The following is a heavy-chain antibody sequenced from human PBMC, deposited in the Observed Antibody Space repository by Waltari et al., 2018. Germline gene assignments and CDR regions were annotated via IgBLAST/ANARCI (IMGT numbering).Heavy chain of an antibody. J-gene: IGHJ4*02. CDR3: ASLGIAVAGSLDY. CDR1: GGSISSSSYH. CDR2: IYYSGST. Sequence: QLQLQESGPGLVKPSETLSLTCTVSGGSISSSSYHWGWIRQPPGKGLEWIGSIYYSGSTYYNPSLKSRVTISVDTSKNQFSLKLSSVTAADTAVYYCASLGIAVAGSLDYWGQGTLVTVSS. V-gene: IGHV4-39*01. D-gene: IGHD6-19*01.